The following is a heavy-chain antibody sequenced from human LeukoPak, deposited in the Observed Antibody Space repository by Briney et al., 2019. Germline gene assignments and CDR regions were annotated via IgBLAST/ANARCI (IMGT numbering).Heavy chain of an antibody. V-gene: IGHV4-39*01. D-gene: IGHD3-22*01. J-gene: IGHJ4*02. Sequence: SETLPSPALSLVAPSAVVVTTGAGSASPQGRGWSGLGVSTYYNPSLKSRVTISVDTSKNQFSLKLSSVTAADTAVYYCACLNSSGYYGGYWGQGTLVTVSS. CDR1: VAPSAVVVTT. CDR2: ST. CDR3: ACLNSSGYYGGY.